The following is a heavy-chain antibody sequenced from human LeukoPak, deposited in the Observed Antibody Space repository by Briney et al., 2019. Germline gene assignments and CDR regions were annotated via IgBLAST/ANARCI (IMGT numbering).Heavy chain of an antibody. Sequence: PGRSLRLSCAASEFTFSSYAMHWVRQAPGKGLEWVVVISYDGSNKYYADSVKGRFTISRDNSKNTLYLQMNSLRAEDTAVYYCARDAYYYGSGSYAPPDVWGKGTTVTVSS. J-gene: IGHJ6*04. CDR1: EFTFSSYA. V-gene: IGHV3-30*04. D-gene: IGHD3-10*01. CDR2: ISYDGSNK. CDR3: ARDAYYYGSGSYAPPDV.